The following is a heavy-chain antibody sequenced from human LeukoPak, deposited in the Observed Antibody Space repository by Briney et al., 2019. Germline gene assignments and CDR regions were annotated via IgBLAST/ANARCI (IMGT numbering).Heavy chain of an antibody. CDR2: IGTAGDT. CDR1: GFTFSSYD. V-gene: IGHV3-13*01. D-gene: IGHD6-19*01. Sequence: GGSLRLSCAASGFTFSSYDMHWVRQATGKGLERVSAIGTAGDTYYPGSVKGRFTISRENAKNSLYLQMNSLRAGDTAVYYCARGYSSGWPTTFDYWGQGTLVTVSS. J-gene: IGHJ4*02. CDR3: ARGYSSGWPTTFDY.